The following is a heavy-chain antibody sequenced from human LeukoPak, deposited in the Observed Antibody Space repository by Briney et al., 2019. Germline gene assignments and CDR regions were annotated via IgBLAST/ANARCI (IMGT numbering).Heavy chain of an antibody. CDR2: INPYNGAT. D-gene: IGHD5-12*01. J-gene: IGHJ4*02. CDR1: GYSFTTYG. CDR3: AREWLRDFDY. Sequence: ASVKVSCKASGYSFTTYGITWVRQAPGQGLEWMGWINPYNGATEYAQKVQGRVTMTTDTSTNTAYMDLRSLRSDDTAVYCCAREWLRDFDYWGQGTLVTVSS. V-gene: IGHV1-18*01.